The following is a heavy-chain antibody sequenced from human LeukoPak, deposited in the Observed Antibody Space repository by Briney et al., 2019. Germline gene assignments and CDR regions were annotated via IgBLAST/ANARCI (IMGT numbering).Heavy chain of an antibody. V-gene: IGHV3-11*04. D-gene: IGHD4-23*01. Sequence: GGSLRLSCAASGFPFSDYYMSWIRQAPGKGLEWVSYITSGGSTMYDADSVKGRFTISRDNAKNSLFLQMNSLRAEDTAVYYCGVMTTVVKFDYWGQGTLVTVSS. CDR2: ITSGGSTM. CDR3: GVMTTVVKFDY. J-gene: IGHJ4*02. CDR1: GFPFSDYY.